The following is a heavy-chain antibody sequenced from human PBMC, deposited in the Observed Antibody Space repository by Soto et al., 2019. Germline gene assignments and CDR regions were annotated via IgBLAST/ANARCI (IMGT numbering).Heavy chain of an antibody. CDR2: IYTSGST. J-gene: IGHJ4*02. Sequence: SETLSLTCTVSGGSISDYFWTWIRQPAGKGLEWIGRIYTSGSTNYSPSLKSRVTMSVDTSRNQFSLKLSSVTAADTAVYYCARLGTNGQTLDYWGQGTLVTVSS. V-gene: IGHV4-4*07. CDR3: ARLGTNGQTLDY. D-gene: IGHD3-16*01. CDR1: GGSISDYF.